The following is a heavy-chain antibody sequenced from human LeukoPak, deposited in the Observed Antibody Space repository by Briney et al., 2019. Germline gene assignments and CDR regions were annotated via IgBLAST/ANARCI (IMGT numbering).Heavy chain of an antibody. Sequence: GGSLRLSCAASGFTFSSYEMNWVRQAPGKGLEWVANIKQDGSEKYYVDSVKGRFTISRDNAKNSLYLQMNSLRAEDTAVYYCARSNVLRYFDWLSGSYYYYYMDVWGKGTTVTVSS. CDR2: IKQDGSEK. D-gene: IGHD3-9*01. V-gene: IGHV3-7*01. J-gene: IGHJ6*03. CDR3: ARSNVLRYFDWLSGSYYYYYMDV. CDR1: GFTFSSYE.